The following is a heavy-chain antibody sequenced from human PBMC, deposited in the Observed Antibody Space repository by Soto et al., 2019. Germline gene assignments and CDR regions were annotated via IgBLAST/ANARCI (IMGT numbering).Heavy chain of an antibody. D-gene: IGHD5-12*01. Sequence: EVQLLESGGGLVQAGGSLRLSCAASGFSFGNFAMNWVRQPPGKGLEWVSSVDFSGTYTFYAASVKGRFSIPRDNSHNMVYLEMNVLRAEDTAGYYCTKRSGGFSEFDYWGQGALVTVSS. CDR1: GFSFGNFA. V-gene: IGHV3-23*01. CDR2: VDFSGTYT. J-gene: IGHJ4*02. CDR3: TKRSGGFSEFDY.